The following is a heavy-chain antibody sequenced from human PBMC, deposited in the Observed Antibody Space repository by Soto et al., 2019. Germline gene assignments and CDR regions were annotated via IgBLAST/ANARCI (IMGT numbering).Heavy chain of an antibody. J-gene: IGHJ4*02. D-gene: IGHD6-13*01. CDR2: IYSGGST. CDR3: ARGSVIEAAAGN. V-gene: IGHV3-53*02. CDR1: GFTVSSNY. Sequence: EVQLVETGGGLIQPGGSLRLSCAASGFTVSSNYMSWVRQAPGTGLEWVSVIYSGGSTYYADSVKGRFTISRDNSKNTLYLQMNSLRAEDTAVYYGARGSVIEAAAGNWGQGTLVTVSS.